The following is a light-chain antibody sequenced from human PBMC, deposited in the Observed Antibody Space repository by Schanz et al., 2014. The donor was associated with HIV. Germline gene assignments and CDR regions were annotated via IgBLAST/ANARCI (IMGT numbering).Light chain of an antibody. V-gene: IGKV4-1*01. CDR3: QQYFSIPPT. Sequence: DIVMTQSPDSLAVSLGERATINCKSSQSVLYSSNNKNYLAWYQQRPGQPPKLLIYWASTRESGVPDRFSGSGSGTDFTLTISSLQAEDAAVYFCQQYFSIPPTFGQGTRVEI. CDR2: WAS. CDR1: QSVLYSSNNKNY. J-gene: IGKJ1*01.